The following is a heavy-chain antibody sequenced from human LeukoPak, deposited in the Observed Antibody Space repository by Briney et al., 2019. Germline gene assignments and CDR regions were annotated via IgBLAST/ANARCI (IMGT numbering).Heavy chain of an antibody. CDR2: INPNSGGT. Sequence: ASVKVSCKASGYTFTGYYMHWVRQAPGQGLEWMGWINPNSGGTNYAQKFQGRVTMTRDTSISTAYMELSRLRSDDTAVYYCVRITGYSSGWYGDYFDYWGQGTLVTVSS. CDR1: GYTFTGYY. D-gene: IGHD6-19*01. J-gene: IGHJ4*02. V-gene: IGHV1-2*02. CDR3: VRITGYSSGWYGDYFDY.